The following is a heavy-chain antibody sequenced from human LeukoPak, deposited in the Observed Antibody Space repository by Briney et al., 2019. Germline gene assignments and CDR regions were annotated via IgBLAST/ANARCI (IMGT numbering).Heavy chain of an antibody. CDR2: IVVGSGNT. CDR3: AAEAAYYYDSRDAFDV. V-gene: IGHV1-58*01. CDR1: GFTFTSSA. J-gene: IGHJ3*01. Sequence: GASVKVSCKPSGFTFTSSAVQWVRRARGQRLEWIGWIVVGSGNTNYAQKFQERVTITRDMSTSLVYMELSSLRSEDTAVYYCAAEAAYYYDSRDAFDVWGQGTMVTVSS. D-gene: IGHD3-22*01.